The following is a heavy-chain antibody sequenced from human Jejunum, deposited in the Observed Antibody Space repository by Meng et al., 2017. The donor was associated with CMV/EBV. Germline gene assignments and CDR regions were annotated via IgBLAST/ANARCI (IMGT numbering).Heavy chain of an antibody. D-gene: IGHD3-22*01. J-gene: IGHJ4*02. Sequence: VQLLGGGGGLVQPGGSLRLSCAASGFTFNDMSWVRPAPGKGLEWVSAISATGRSTYYADSVKGRFTISRDNSKNTLFLQVSSLRAEDTAIYYCAKDDRGVQSNWGQGTLVTVSS. CDR3: AKDDRGVQSN. V-gene: IGHV3-23*01. CDR2: ISATGRST. CDR1: GFTFND.